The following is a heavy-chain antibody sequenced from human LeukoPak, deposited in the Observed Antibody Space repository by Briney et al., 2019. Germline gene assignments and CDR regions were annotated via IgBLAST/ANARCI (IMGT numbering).Heavy chain of an antibody. V-gene: IGHV4-39*01. Sequence: SETLSLTCTVSGGSISSISHYWGWIRQPPGEGLEWIGIIHCSGSTNYSPSLKNRVIISVDTSKNQFSLKLTSVTAVDTAVYYCARSSRVSRWFDSWGQGTLVTVSS. J-gene: IGHJ5*01. CDR3: ARSSRVSRWFDS. CDR1: GGSISSISHY. CDR2: IHCSGST.